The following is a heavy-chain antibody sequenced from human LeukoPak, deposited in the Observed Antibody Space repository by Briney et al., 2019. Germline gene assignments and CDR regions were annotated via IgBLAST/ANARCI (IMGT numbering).Heavy chain of an antibody. CDR1: GGSISSGDYY. Sequence: PSETLSLTCTVSGGSISSGDYYWSWIRQPPGKGLEWMGYIYYSGSTYYNPSLKSRVTISVDTSKNQFSLKLSSVTAADTAVYYCARDRADYAAYPHWFDPWGQGTLVTVSS. CDR3: ARDRADYAAYPHWFDP. D-gene: IGHD4-17*01. V-gene: IGHV4-30-4*01. J-gene: IGHJ5*02. CDR2: IYYSGST.